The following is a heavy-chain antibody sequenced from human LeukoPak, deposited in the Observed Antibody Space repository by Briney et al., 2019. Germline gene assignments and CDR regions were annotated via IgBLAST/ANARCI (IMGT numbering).Heavy chain of an antibody. V-gene: IGHV1-2*02. D-gene: IGHD6-19*01. CDR1: GYTFTGYY. Sequence: ASVKVSCKASGYTFTGYYMHWVRQAPGQGLEWMGWINPNSGGTNYAQKFQGRVTMTRNTSISTAYMELSSLRSEDTAVYYCARGAVAGPNYFDYWGQGTLVTVSS. CDR2: INPNSGGT. J-gene: IGHJ4*02. CDR3: ARGAVAGPNYFDY.